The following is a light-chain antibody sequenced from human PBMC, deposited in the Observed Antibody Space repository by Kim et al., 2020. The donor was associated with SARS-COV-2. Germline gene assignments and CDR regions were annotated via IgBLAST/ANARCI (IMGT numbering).Light chain of an antibody. J-gene: IGKJ2*03. V-gene: IGKV4-1*01. CDR2: WAS. CDR3: QQYYNTPYS. CDR1: QSVLSSSNNRNY. Sequence: DIVMTQSPDSLAVSLGERATINCKFSQSVLSSSNNRNYLAWYQQKPGQPPKLLIYWASTRESGVPDRFSGSGSGTDFTLTISSLQAEDVAVYYCQQYYNTPYSFGQGTKLEI.